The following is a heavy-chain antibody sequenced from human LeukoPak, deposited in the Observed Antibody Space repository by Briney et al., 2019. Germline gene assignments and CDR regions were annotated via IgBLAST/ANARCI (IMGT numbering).Heavy chain of an antibody. J-gene: IGHJ4*02. CDR2: IKQDGSEK. D-gene: IGHD3-9*01. Sequence: GGSLRLSCAASGFTFSSYWMSSVRQAPGKGLEWVANIKQDGSEKYYVDSVKGRFTISRDNAKNSLYLQMYSLRAEDTAVYYCARDLWRDMLDYWGQGTLVTVSS. CDR1: GFTFSSYW. CDR3: ARDLWRDMLDY. V-gene: IGHV3-7*01.